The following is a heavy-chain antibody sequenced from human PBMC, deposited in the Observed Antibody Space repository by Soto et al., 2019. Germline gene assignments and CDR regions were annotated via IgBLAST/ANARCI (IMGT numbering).Heavy chain of an antibody. CDR2: ISYDGSNK. V-gene: IGHV3-30*03. D-gene: IGHD1-7*01. Sequence: PGGSLRLSCAASGFTFSSYGMHWVRQAPGKGLEWVAIISYDGSNKYYADSVKGRFTIPRDFSKNTLYLQMNSLKTEDTAVYYCARRQNFALDYWGQGTLVTVSS. CDR3: ARRQNFALDY. J-gene: IGHJ4*02. CDR1: GFTFSSYG.